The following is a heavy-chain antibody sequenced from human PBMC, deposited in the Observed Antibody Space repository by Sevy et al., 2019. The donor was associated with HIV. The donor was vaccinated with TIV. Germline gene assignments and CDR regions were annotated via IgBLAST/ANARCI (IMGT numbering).Heavy chain of an antibody. CDR2: IMPSGIT. Sequence: SETLSLTCAVYGGSLSGYYWSWIRQPPGKGLEWIGEIMPSGITNYNPSPKSRFSISIDTSKNQFSLKVNSVTAADTAIYYCAGGQWELPFWGQGTQVTVSS. CDR3: AGGQWELPF. D-gene: IGHD1-26*01. CDR1: GGSLSGYY. J-gene: IGHJ4*02. V-gene: IGHV4-34*01.